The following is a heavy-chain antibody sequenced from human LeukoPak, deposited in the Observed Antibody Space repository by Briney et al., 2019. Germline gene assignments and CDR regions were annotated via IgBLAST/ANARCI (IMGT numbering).Heavy chain of an antibody. V-gene: IGHV1-3*01. D-gene: IGHD7-27*01. CDR1: GYTFTSYA. Sequence: ASVKVSCKASGYTFTSYAIHWVRQAPGQGLEWMAWINAGNGNTKYSQNFQGRVTMTRDTSANTVYMELSSLISEDTAVYYCASNRSFHWGVYFYAMDVWGKGTTVIVSS. CDR2: INAGNGNT. J-gene: IGHJ6*04. CDR3: ASNRSFHWGVYFYAMDV.